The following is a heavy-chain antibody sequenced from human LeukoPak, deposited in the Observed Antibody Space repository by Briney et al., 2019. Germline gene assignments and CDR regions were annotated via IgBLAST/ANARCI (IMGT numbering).Heavy chain of an antibody. V-gene: IGHV1-69*06. Sequence: SVKVSCKASGGTFSSYAISWVRQAPGQGLEWMGGIIPIFGTANYAQKFQGRVTIAADKSTSTAYMELSSLRSEDTAVYYCARARGTAMGFQHWGQGTLVTVSS. CDR3: ARARGTAMGFQH. D-gene: IGHD5-18*01. CDR1: GGTFSSYA. CDR2: IIPIFGTA. J-gene: IGHJ1*01.